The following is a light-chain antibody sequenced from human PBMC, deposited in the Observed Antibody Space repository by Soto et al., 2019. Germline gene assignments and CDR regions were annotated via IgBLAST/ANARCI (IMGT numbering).Light chain of an antibody. CDR2: GAS. J-gene: IGKJ1*01. V-gene: IGKV3-20*01. CDR1: QSVSSSY. Sequence: DSVLTQSPGTLSLSPGERATLSCRASQSVSSSYLAWYQQKPGQAPRLLIYGASSRAPGIPDRFSGSGSGTDFTLTISRLEPEDFAVYYCQQYGSSRTFGQGTKV. CDR3: QQYGSSRT.